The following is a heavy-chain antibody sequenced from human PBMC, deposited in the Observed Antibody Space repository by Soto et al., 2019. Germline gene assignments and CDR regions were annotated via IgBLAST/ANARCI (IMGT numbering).Heavy chain of an antibody. V-gene: IGHV4-59*01. CDR2: IYYSGST. CDR3: ARTRYCSGGSCYSGHWFDP. CDR1: GGSISSYY. D-gene: IGHD2-15*01. Sequence: PSETLSLTCTVSGGSISSYYWSWIRQPPGKGLEWIGYIYYSGSTNYNPSLKSRVTISVDTSKNQFSLKLSSVTAADTAVYYCARTRYCSGGSCYSGHWFDPWGQGTLVTVSS. J-gene: IGHJ5*02.